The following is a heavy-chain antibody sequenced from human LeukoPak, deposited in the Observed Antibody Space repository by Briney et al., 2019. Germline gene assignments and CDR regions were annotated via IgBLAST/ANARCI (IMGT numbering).Heavy chain of an antibody. Sequence: KPSETLSLTCAVYGGSFSGYYWSWIRQPPGKGLEWIGEINHSGSTNYNPSLKSRVTISVDTSKTQFSLKLSSVTAADTAVYYCARGPARGIAVTRYWGQGTLVTVSS. D-gene: IGHD6-19*01. CDR1: GGSFSGYY. J-gene: IGHJ4*02. CDR3: ARGPARGIAVTRY. V-gene: IGHV4-34*01. CDR2: INHSGST.